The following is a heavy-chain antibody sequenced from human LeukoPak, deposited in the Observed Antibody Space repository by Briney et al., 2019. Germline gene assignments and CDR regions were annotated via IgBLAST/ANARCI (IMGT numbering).Heavy chain of an antibody. D-gene: IGHD7-27*01. V-gene: IGHV1-2*02. J-gene: IGHJ4*02. CDR3: AGANWAAGDPFDY. CDR1: GYTLTELS. Sequence: ASVKVSCKVSGYTLTELSMHWVRQAPGQGLDWMGWINANSGGTSYAQKFQDRVTMTRDTSISTAYMELTRLTSDDTAVYFCAGANWAAGDPFDYWGQGTLVTVSS. CDR2: INANSGGT.